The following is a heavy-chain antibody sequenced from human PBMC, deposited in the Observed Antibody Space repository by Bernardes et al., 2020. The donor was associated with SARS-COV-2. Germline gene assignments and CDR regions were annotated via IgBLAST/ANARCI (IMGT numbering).Heavy chain of an antibody. CDR3: ARGRGSMDV. D-gene: IGHD1-26*01. V-gene: IGHV4-34*01. Sequence: SETLYVTCAVFGGSFSRYYWTWIRQPPGKGLEWVGEINHSGTTNYNVSLNSRVTISMDTSNNQVSLKLRSLTAADTGVYYCARGRGSMDVWGKGTTVTVSS. CDR2: INHSGTT. CDR1: GGSFSRYY. J-gene: IGHJ6*03.